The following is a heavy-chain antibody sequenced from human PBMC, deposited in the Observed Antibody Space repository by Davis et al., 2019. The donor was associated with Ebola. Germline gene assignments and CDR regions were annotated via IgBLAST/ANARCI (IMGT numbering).Heavy chain of an antibody. CDR1: GFTFSNAW. CDR3: TTDLWFGELLRPVDYYGMDV. CDR2: IKSKTDGGTT. V-gene: IGHV3-15*01. J-gene: IGHJ6*04. D-gene: IGHD3-10*01. Sequence: PGGSLRLSCAASGFTFSNAWMSWVRQAPGKGLEWVGRIKSKTDGGTTDYAAPVKGRFTISRDDSKNTLYLQMNSLKTEDTAVYYCTTDLWFGELLRPVDYYGMDVWGKGTTVTVSS.